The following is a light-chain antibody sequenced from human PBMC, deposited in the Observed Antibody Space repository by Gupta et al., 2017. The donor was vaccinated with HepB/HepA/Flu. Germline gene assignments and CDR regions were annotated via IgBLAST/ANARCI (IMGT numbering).Light chain of an antibody. Sequence: QLVLTQSPSASASLGASVTLTCTLSNGHKNYAIAWHQQRPKKGPRYLMKVNSDGRHSKGDGIPDRFSGSSSGAERYLTISSLQAEDEADYYCQTWDTGCTHVVFGGGTNLTVL. J-gene: IGLJ2*01. CDR1: NGHKNYA. V-gene: IGLV4-69*01. CDR2: VNSDGRH. CDR3: QTWDTGCTHVV.